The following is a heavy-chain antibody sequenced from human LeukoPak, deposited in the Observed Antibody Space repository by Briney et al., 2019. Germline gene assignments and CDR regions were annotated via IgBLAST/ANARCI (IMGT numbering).Heavy chain of an antibody. CDR1: GFTVSSNY. J-gene: IGHJ6*02. CDR2: IYSGGST. D-gene: IGHD1-26*01. V-gene: IGHV3-66*01. CDR3: AKDSGSYGGYYYYGMDV. Sequence: GGSLRLSCAASGFTVSSNYMSWVRQAPGKGLEWVSVIYSGGSTYYADSVKGRFTISRDNSKNTLYLQMNSLRAEDTAVYYCAKDSGSYGGYYYYGMDVWGQGTTVTVSS.